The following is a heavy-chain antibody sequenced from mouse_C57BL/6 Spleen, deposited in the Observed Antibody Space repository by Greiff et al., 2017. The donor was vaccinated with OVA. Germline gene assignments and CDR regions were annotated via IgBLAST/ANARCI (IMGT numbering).Heavy chain of an antibody. J-gene: IGHJ4*01. CDR3: ATSITTVVEDY. CDR1: GFNITDYY. D-gene: IGHD1-1*01. CDR2: IDPEDGET. Sequence: VQLKHSGAELVKPGASVKLSCTASGFNITDYYMHWVKQRTEQGLEWIGRIDPEDGETKYAPKFQGKATITADTSSNTAYLQLSSLTSEDTAVYYCATSITTVVEDYWGQGTSVTVSS. V-gene: IGHV14-2*01.